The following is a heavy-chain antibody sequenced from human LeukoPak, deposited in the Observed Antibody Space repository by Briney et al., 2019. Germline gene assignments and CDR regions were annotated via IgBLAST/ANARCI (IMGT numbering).Heavy chain of an antibody. J-gene: IGHJ4*02. D-gene: IGHD2-2*01. CDR2: ISSSSSYI. CDR1: GFTFSSYS. V-gene: IGHV3-21*01. Sequence: GGSLRLSCAASGFTFSSYSMNWVRQAPGKGLEWVSSISSSSSYIYYADSVKGRFTISRDNAKNSLYLQMNSLRAEDTAVYYCAREDCSSTSCLIDYWGQGTLVTVSS. CDR3: AREDCSSTSCLIDY.